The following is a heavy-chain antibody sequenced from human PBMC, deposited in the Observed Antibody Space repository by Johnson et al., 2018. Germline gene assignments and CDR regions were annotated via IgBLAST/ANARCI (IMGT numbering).Heavy chain of an antibody. CDR1: GFTFDDYG. J-gene: IGHJ3*02. D-gene: IGHD3-22*01. V-gene: IGHV3-20*04. CDR2: INWNGGST. CDR3: ARAWYYYDSSGYRAFDI. Sequence: VQLVESGGGVVRPGGSLRLSCVASGFTFDDYGMSWVRQAPGKGLEWVSGINWNGGSTGYAVSVKGRLTTARDNAKNSLYLQKNRLQAQDTALYSFARAWYYYDSSGYRAFDIWGQGTMVTVSS.